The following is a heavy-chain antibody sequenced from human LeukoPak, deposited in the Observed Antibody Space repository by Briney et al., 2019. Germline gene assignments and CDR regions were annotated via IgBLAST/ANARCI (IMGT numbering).Heavy chain of an antibody. CDR2: ISAYNGNT. V-gene: IGHV1-18*01. CDR1: GYTFTSYG. D-gene: IGHD2-8*01. J-gene: IGHJ4*02. Sequence: ASVKVSCKASGYTFTSYGISWVRQAPGQGLEWMGWISAYNGNTNYAQKLQGRVTMTTDTSTSTAYMELRSLRSDDTAAYYCARDQSRYCTNGVCGFDYWGQGTLVTVSS. CDR3: ARDQSRYCTNGVCGFDY.